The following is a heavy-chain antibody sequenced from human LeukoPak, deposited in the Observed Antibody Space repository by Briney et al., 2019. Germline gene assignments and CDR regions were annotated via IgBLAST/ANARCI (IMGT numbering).Heavy chain of an antibody. CDR3: ARGRSTTMIVVVPFDY. V-gene: IGHV1-46*01. CDR1: GYTFTSYY. Sequence: GASVKVSCKASGYTFTSYYMHWVRQAPGQGLEWRGIINPSGGSTSYAQKFQGRVTMTRDTSTSTVYMELSSLRSEDTAVYYCARGRSTTMIVVVPFDYWGQGTLVTVSS. D-gene: IGHD3-22*01. J-gene: IGHJ4*02. CDR2: INPSGGST.